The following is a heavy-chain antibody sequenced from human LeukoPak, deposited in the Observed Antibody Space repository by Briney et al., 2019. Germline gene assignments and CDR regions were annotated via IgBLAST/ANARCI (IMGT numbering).Heavy chain of an antibody. Sequence: GGSLRLSCAASGFTLSNYWVYWVRQAPGMGLVWVSRVNSDGSSTTYADSVKGRFTVSRDDAKNSLYLQMNRLRVEDTAVYYCARDGSTTFYFDYWGQGTLVTVSS. CDR3: ARDGSTTFYFDY. D-gene: IGHD2/OR15-2a*01. CDR2: VNSDGSST. CDR1: GFTLSNYW. J-gene: IGHJ4*02. V-gene: IGHV3-74*03.